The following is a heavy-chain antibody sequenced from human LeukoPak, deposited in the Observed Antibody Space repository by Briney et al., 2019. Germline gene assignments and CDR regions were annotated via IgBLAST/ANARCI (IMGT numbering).Heavy chain of an antibody. Sequence: SETLSLTCTVSGGSISNYYWSWIRQPPGKGLEWIGYIYYSGSTNYNPSLKSRVTISVHTSKNQFSLKLRSVTAADTAVYDCARGRFDCSGGSCYLLTTIDYWGQGTLVTVSS. V-gene: IGHV4-59*12. D-gene: IGHD2-15*01. CDR2: IYYSGST. J-gene: IGHJ4*02. CDR3: ARGRFDCSGGSCYLLTTIDY. CDR1: GGSISNYY.